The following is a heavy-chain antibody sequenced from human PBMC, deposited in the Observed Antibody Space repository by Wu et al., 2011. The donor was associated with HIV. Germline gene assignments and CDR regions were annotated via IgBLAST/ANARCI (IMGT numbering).Heavy chain of an antibody. CDR2: IIPIFGTA. J-gene: IGHJ4*02. CDR3: ARGIPYYHDSSGYSSTPYYFDY. Sequence: QVQLVQSGAEVKKPGSSVKVSCKASGGTFSSYAISWVRQAPGQGLEWMGGIIPIFGTANYAQKFQGRVTITTDESTSTAYMELSSLRSEDTAVYYCARGIPYYHDSSGYSSTPYYFDYWGQGTLVTVSS. CDR1: GGTFSSYA. V-gene: IGHV1-69*05. D-gene: IGHD3-22*01.